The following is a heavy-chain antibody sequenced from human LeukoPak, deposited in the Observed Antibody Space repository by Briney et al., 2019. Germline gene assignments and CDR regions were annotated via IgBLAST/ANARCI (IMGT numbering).Heavy chain of an antibody. CDR1: GFTFSTYN. D-gene: IGHD4-17*01. V-gene: IGHV3-21*01. J-gene: IGHJ4*02. CDR2: ISTSGSST. CDR3: AREPGNNGDLDY. Sequence: PGGSLRLSCAASGFTFSTYNMNWVRQAPGKGLEWVSSISTSGSSTFYADSMKGRFTISRDNAKSSLYLQMSSLRAEDTAVCYCAREPGNNGDLDYWGQGTLVTVSS.